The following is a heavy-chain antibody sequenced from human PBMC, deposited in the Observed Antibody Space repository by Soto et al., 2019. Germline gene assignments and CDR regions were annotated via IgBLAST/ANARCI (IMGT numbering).Heavy chain of an antibody. CDR2: INPSGGST. CDR1: GYTFTSYY. D-gene: IGHD6-13*01. V-gene: IGHV1-46*01. J-gene: IGHJ5*02. Sequence: GASVKVSCKASGYTFTSYYMHWVRQAPGQGLEWMGIINPSGGSTSYAQKFQGRVTMTRDTSTSTVYMELSSLRSEDTAVYYCAREGYSSSPRSPWFDPWGRGTLVTVSS. CDR3: AREGYSSSPRSPWFDP.